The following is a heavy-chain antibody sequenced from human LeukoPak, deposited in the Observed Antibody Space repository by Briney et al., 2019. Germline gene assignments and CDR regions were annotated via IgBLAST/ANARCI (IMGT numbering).Heavy chain of an antibody. CDR3: ARKLGKWERLSPFDY. Sequence: GGSLRLSCAASGFTLNIYSMNWVRQAPGKGLEWVSSISSSSDYIYYADSVKGRFTISRDNARNSLYLQMNSLRAEDTAVYYCARKLGKWERLSPFDYWGQGTLVTVSS. V-gene: IGHV3-21*01. CDR2: ISSSSDYI. CDR1: GFTLNIYS. J-gene: IGHJ4*02. D-gene: IGHD1-26*01.